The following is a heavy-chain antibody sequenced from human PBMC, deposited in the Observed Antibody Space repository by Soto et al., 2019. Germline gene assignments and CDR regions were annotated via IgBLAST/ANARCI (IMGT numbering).Heavy chain of an antibody. CDR1: GVTFSSYA. Sequence: GGSLRLWCGASGVTFSSYAMHWVRQAPGKGLEYVSAISSNGGSAYYADSVKGRFTISRDNSKNTLYLQMGSLRAEDMAVYYCASSLVVYGAFDIWGQGTMVTVSS. CDR2: ISSNGGSA. V-gene: IGHV3-64*02. CDR3: ASSLVVYGAFDI. J-gene: IGHJ3*02. D-gene: IGHD2-21*01.